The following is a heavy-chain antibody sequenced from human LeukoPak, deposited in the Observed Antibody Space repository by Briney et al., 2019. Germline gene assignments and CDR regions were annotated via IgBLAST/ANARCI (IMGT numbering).Heavy chain of an antibody. J-gene: IGHJ3*02. CDR2: INHSGST. CDR3: ARRTFWNRDAFDI. Sequence: SETLSLTCSVSGGSISSGSYYWSWIRQPPGKGLEWIGEINHSGSTNYNPSLKSRVTISVDTSKNQFSLKLSSVTAADTAVYYCARRTFWNRDAFDIWGQGTMVTVSS. V-gene: IGHV4-39*07. CDR1: GGSISSGSYY. D-gene: IGHD1-1*01.